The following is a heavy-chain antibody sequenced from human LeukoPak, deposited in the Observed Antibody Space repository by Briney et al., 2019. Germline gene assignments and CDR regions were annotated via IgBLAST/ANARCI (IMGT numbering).Heavy chain of an antibody. CDR3: ARAEGSSWYTRTWFDP. CDR2: IYYSGST. V-gene: IGHV4-59*01. J-gene: IGHJ5*02. CDR1: GGSISSYY. Sequence: SETLSLSCTVSGGSISSYYWSWIRQPPGKGLEWIGYIYYSGSTNYNPSLKSRVTISVDTSKNQFSLKVSPVTAADTAVYYCARAEGSSWYTRTWFDPWGQGTLVTVSS. D-gene: IGHD6-13*01.